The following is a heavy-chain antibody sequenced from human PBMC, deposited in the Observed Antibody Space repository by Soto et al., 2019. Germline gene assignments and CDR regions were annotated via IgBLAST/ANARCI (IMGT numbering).Heavy chain of an antibody. CDR2: ISWNSGRI. J-gene: IGHJ4*02. D-gene: IGHD6-19*01. Sequence: EVQLVESGGGLVQPGRSLRLACAASGFTFDDYAMHWVRQGPGKGLEWVSGISWNSGRIDYADSVKGRFTISSDNAKKSLYLQMNSLRGEDTALYYCAKDRREYGSGWTDFDYWGQGTLVTVSS. CDR3: AKDRREYGSGWTDFDY. V-gene: IGHV3-9*01. CDR1: GFTFDDYA.